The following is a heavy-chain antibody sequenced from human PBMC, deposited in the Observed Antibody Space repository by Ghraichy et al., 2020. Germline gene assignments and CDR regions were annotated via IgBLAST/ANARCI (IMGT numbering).Heavy chain of an antibody. Sequence: SVKVSCKASGGTFSSYAISWVRQAPGQGLEWMGGIIPIFGTANYAQKFQGRVTITADESTSTAYMELSSLRSEDTAVYYCARERDYYDSSGYDGSGDYWGQGTLVTVSS. V-gene: IGHV1-69*13. J-gene: IGHJ4*02. D-gene: IGHD3-22*01. CDR3: ARERDYYDSSGYDGSGDY. CDR1: GGTFSSYA. CDR2: IIPIFGTA.